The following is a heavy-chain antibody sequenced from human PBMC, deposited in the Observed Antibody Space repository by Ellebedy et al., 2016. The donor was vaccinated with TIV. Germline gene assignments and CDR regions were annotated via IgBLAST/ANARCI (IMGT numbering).Heavy chain of an antibody. CDR1: GGSISSGSNY. V-gene: IGHV4-39*01. Sequence: SETLSLXXNVSGGSISSGSNYWGWIRQPPGKGLEWIGSIFYTGTTYFSPSLKSRVTMLLDMSKNQFSLNLTSVTAADTAVYYCARLLAVATTWGQGILVTVSS. J-gene: IGHJ5*02. CDR2: IFYTGTT. CDR3: ARLLAVATT. D-gene: IGHD6-19*01.